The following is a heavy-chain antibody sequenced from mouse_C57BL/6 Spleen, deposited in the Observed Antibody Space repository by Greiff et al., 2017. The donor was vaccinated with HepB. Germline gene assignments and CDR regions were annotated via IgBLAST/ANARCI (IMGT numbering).Heavy chain of an antibody. J-gene: IGHJ2*01. CDR1: GYSITSGYY. CDR2: ISYDGSN. D-gene: IGHD2-3*01. V-gene: IGHV3-6*01. Sequence: DVKLVESGPGLVKPSQSLSLTCSVTGYSITSGYYWNWIRQFPGNKLEWMGYISYDGSNNYNPSLKNRISITRDTSKNQFFLKLNSVTTEDTATYYCARDGGYYGENYWGQGTTLTVSS. CDR3: ARDGGYYGENY.